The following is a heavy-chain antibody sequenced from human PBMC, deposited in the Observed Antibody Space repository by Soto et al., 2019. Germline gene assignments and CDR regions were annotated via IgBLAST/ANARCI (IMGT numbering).Heavy chain of an antibody. CDR3: ARVTSDYIWGSYRYAYYFDY. J-gene: IGHJ4*02. CDR1: GGSISSYY. Sequence: SETLSLTCTVSGGSISSYYWSWIRQPPGKGLEWIGYIYYSGSTNYNPSLKSRVTISVDTSKNQFSLKLSSVTAADTAVYYCARVTSDYIWGSYRYAYYFDYWGQGTLVTVSS. D-gene: IGHD3-16*02. CDR2: IYYSGST. V-gene: IGHV4-59*01.